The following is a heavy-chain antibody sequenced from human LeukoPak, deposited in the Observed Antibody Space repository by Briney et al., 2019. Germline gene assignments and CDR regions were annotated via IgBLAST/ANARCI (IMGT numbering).Heavy chain of an antibody. V-gene: IGHV3-23*01. CDR2: ISGSGGST. CDR1: GFTFSSYA. J-gene: IGHJ4*02. Sequence: GGSLRLSCAASGFTFSSYAMSWVRQAPGKGLEWVSAISGSGGSTYYADSVKGRFTISRDNSKNTLYLQMNSLRAEDTAVYYCAEDRRRPTYQPLPYFDYWGQGTLVTVSS. CDR3: AEDRRRPTYQPLPYFDY. D-gene: IGHD2-2*01.